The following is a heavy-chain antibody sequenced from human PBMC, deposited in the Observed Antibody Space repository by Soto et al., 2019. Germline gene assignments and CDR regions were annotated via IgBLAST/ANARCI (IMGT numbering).Heavy chain of an antibody. Sequence: GESLKISCKGSGYSFTSYWIGWVRQMPGKGLEWMGIIYPGDSDTRYSPSFQGQVTISADKSISTAYLQWSSLKASDTAMYYCARHVRVGTTRYYYMDVWGKGTTVTVSS. CDR1: GYSFTSYW. J-gene: IGHJ6*03. D-gene: IGHD2-21*02. CDR2: IYPGDSDT. V-gene: IGHV5-51*01. CDR3: ARHVRVGTTRYYYMDV.